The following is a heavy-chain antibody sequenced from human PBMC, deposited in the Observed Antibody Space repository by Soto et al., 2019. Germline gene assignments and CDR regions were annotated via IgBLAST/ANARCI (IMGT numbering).Heavy chain of an antibody. D-gene: IGHD3-22*01. J-gene: IGHJ6*01. CDR3: ARLRYYDSSGYSRWYGMDV. CDR2: IYPGDSDT. Sequence: VDSLKISCKGSGYSFTSYWICWVRQMPGKDLEWVGIIYPGDSDTRYSPSFQFQVTISADKSISTAYLQSSRLKSSNTAMYYCARLRYYDSSGYSRWYGMDVWAQGLPVTVSS. V-gene: IGHV5-51*01. CDR1: GYSFTSYW.